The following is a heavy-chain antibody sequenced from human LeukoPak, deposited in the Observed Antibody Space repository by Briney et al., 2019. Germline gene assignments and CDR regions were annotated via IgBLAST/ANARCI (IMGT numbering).Heavy chain of an antibody. V-gene: IGHV3-48*03. CDR2: ISSSGSTI. CDR1: GFTFSSYE. J-gene: IGHJ4*02. D-gene: IGHD4-23*01. Sequence: GGSLRLSCAASGFTFSSYEMHWVRQAPGKGLEWVSYISSSGSTIYYADSVKGRFTISRDNAKNPLYLQMNSLRAEDTAVYYCARDYGGSSPFDYWGQGALVTVSS. CDR3: ARDYGGSSPFDY.